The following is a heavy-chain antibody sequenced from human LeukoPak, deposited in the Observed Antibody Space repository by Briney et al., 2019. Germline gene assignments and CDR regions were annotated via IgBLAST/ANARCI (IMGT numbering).Heavy chain of an antibody. J-gene: IGHJ4*02. V-gene: IGHV1-18*01. D-gene: IGHD6-19*01. CDR2: ISAYNGNT. CDR3: ARDPPYRGVAGTYYFDY. Sequence: ASVKVSCKASGYTFTSYGISWVRQAPGQGLEWMGWISAYNGNTNYAQKLQGRVTMTTDTSTSTAYMELRSLRSDDTAAYYCARDPPYRGVAGTYYFDYWGQGTLVTVSS. CDR1: GYTFTSYG.